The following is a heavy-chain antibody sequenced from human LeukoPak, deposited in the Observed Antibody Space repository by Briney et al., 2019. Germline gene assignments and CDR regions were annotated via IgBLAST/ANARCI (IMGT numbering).Heavy chain of an antibody. CDR2: IKQDGSEK. V-gene: IGHV3-7*03. J-gene: IGHJ4*02. D-gene: IGHD5-18*01. CDR1: GFTFSSYW. CDR3: AKAWIQLWVKPYFDY. Sequence: GGSLRLSCAASGFTFSSYWMSWVRQAPGKGLEWVANIKQDGSEKYYVDSVKGRFTISRDNSKNTLYLQMNSLRAEDTAVYYCAKAWIQLWVKPYFDYWGQGTLVTVSS.